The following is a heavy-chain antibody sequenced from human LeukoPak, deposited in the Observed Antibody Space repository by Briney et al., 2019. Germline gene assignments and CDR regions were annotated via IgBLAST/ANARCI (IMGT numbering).Heavy chain of an antibody. Sequence: GGSLRLSCAASGFTFSSHWMHWVRQAPGKGLVWVSRINSDGSSISYADSVKGRFTISRDNAKNTLYLQMNSLRVEDTAVYYCARAGYSSGWYYFDYWGQGTLVTVSS. J-gene: IGHJ4*02. CDR1: GFTFSSHW. V-gene: IGHV3-74*01. CDR2: INSDGSSI. D-gene: IGHD6-19*01. CDR3: ARAGYSSGWYYFDY.